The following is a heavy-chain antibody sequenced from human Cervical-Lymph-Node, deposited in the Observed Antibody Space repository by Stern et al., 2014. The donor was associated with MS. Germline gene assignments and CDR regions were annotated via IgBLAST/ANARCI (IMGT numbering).Heavy chain of an antibody. CDR3: AHVYDSSTFDD. V-gene: IGHV2-5*02. D-gene: IGHD3-22*01. Sequence: QVTLRESGPTLVKPTQTLTLTCTFSGFSLSTSGVGVGWIRQPPGNALEWLALIYWGDEKRYTPSLKRMPSITQDTSNNHEGLTMTNMDPVDTATYYCAHVYDSSTFDDWGQGTLVTVSS. J-gene: IGHJ4*02. CDR1: GFSLSTSGVG. CDR2: IYWGDEK.